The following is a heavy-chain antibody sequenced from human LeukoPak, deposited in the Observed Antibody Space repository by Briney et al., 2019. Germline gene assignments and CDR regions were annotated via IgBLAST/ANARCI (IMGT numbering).Heavy chain of an antibody. CDR3: ARGRSSSPMEWFDP. CDR1: GGSISSYY. J-gene: IGHJ5*02. CDR2: IYYSGST. D-gene: IGHD6-13*01. Sequence: SETLSLTCTVSGGSISSYYWSWIRQPPGKGLEWIGYIYYSGSTNYNPSLKSRVTISVDTSKNQFSLKLSSVTAADTAVYYCARGRSSSPMEWFDPWGQGTLVTVSS. V-gene: IGHV4-59*01.